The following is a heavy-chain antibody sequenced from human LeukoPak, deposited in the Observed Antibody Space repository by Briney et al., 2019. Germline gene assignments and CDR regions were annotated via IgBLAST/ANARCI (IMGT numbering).Heavy chain of an antibody. J-gene: IGHJ4*02. V-gene: IGHV4-59*01. CDR1: GGSISSYY. CDR3: ARDSSGWSRGYFDY. D-gene: IGHD6-19*01. Sequence: SETLSLTCTVSGGSISSYYWSWIRQPPGKGLEWVGYIYYSGSTNYNPSLKSRVTISVDTSKNQFSLKLSSVTAADTAVYYCARDSSGWSRGYFDYWGQGTLVTVSS. CDR2: IYYSGST.